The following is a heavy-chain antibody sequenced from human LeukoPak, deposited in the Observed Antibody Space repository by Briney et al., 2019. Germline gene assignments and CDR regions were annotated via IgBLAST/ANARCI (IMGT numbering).Heavy chain of an antibody. Sequence: GGSLRLSCAASGFTFSSYSMNWVRQAPGKGREWVSYISSSSSTIYYADSVKGRFTISRDNAKNSLYLQMNSLRDEDTAVYYCARDPKAGFGDISSASWFDPWGQGTLVTVSS. CDR1: GFTFSSYS. D-gene: IGHD3-22*01. CDR3: ARDPKAGFGDISSASWFDP. J-gene: IGHJ5*02. CDR2: ISSSSSTI. V-gene: IGHV3-48*02.